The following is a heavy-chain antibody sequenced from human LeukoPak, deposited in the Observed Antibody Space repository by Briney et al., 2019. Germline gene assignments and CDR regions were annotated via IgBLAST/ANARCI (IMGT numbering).Heavy chain of an antibody. CDR3: ARVGDGYNYPFGYYFDY. D-gene: IGHD5-24*01. Sequence: SETLSLTCTVSGGSISSGGYYWSWIRQHPGKGLEWIGYIYYSGSTYYNPSLKSRVTISVDTSKNQFSLKLSSVTAADTAVYYCARVGDGYNYPFGYYFDYWGQGTLVTVSS. J-gene: IGHJ4*02. CDR1: GGSISSGGYY. CDR2: IYYSGST. V-gene: IGHV4-31*03.